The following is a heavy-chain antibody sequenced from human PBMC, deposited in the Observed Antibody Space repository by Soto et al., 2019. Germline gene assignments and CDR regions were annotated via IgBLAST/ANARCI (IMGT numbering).Heavy chain of an antibody. CDR3: ARGPAGRGYCSGGSCPARIYYYYGMDV. D-gene: IGHD2-15*01. Sequence: SETLSLTCAVYGGSFSGYYWSWIRQPPGKGLEWIGEINHSGSTNYNPSLKSRVTISVDTSKNQFSLKLSSVTAADTAVYYCARGPAGRGYCSGGSCPARIYYYYGMDVWGQGTTVTVSS. CDR1: GGSFSGYY. CDR2: INHSGST. V-gene: IGHV4-34*01. J-gene: IGHJ6*02.